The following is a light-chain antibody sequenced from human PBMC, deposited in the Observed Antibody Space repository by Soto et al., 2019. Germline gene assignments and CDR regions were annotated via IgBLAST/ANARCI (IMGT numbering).Light chain of an antibody. Sequence: EVVLTQSPATLSVSPGDRATLSCRASQSVSRNLAWYQQKPGQDPRLLIYGASTRATGVPARFSGSVSATEFTLSISSLQSADGAIYYCQQYGDWPPETFGQGTK. V-gene: IGKV3-15*01. CDR3: QQYGDWPPET. CDR2: GAS. J-gene: IGKJ2*01. CDR1: QSVSRN.